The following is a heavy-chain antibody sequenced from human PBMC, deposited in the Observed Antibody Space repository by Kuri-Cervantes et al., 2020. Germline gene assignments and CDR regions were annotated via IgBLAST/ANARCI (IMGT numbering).Heavy chain of an antibody. Sequence: SETLSLTCAVSGYSISSGYQWGWIRQPPGKGLEWIGSIYHSGATYYNPSLKSRVTISVDTSKNQFSLKLSSVPAADTAVYYCARQNYYDSSGYMGGGFDYWGQGTLVTVSS. V-gene: IGHV4-38-2*01. CDR2: IYHSGAT. D-gene: IGHD3-22*01. CDR3: ARQNYYDSSGYMGGGFDY. J-gene: IGHJ4*02. CDR1: GYSISSGYQ.